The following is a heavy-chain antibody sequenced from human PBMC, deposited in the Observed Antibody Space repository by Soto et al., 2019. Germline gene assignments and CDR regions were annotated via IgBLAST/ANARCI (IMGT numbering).Heavy chain of an antibody. D-gene: IGHD3-22*01. Sequence: GESLKISCKGSGYSFTGYWISWVRQMPGKGLEWMGRIDPSDSYTNCSPSFQGHVTISADKSISTAYLQWSSLKASDTAMYYCAIDSSDVPFDYWGQGTLVTVSS. J-gene: IGHJ4*02. CDR3: AIDSSDVPFDY. CDR1: GYSFTGYW. V-gene: IGHV5-10-1*01. CDR2: IDPSDSYT.